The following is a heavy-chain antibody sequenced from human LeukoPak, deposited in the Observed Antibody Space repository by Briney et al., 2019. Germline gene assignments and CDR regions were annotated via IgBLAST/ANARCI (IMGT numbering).Heavy chain of an antibody. V-gene: IGHV4-30-2*01. D-gene: IGHD2-8*01. Sequence: SQTLSLTCAVSGGSISSGGYSWSWIRQPPGKGLEWIGYIFHSGTTYYNPSLESRVTVSLDKSKNQLSLNLTSVTAADTAVYYCSRENGAFSPFGYWGQGTLVTVLS. CDR1: GGSISSGGYS. CDR2: IFHSGTT. CDR3: SRENGAFSPFGY. J-gene: IGHJ4*02.